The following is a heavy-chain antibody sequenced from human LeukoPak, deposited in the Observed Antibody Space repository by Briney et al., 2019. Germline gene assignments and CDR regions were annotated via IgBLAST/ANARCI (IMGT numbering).Heavy chain of an antibody. V-gene: IGHV4-30-4*01. Sequence: SETLSLTCTVSGGSISSGDYYWSWIRQPPGKGLEWIGYIYYSGSTYYNPSLKSRVTISVDTSKNQFSLKVSSVTAADTAVYYCARCPALRYFDWPLGWPYFDYWGQGTLVTVSS. J-gene: IGHJ4*02. CDR1: GGSISSGDYY. CDR3: ARCPALRYFDWPLGWPYFDY. D-gene: IGHD3-9*01. CDR2: IYYSGST.